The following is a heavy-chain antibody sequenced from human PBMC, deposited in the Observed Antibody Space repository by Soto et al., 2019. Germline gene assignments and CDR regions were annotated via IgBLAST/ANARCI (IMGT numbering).Heavy chain of an antibody. J-gene: IGHJ4*02. CDR2: INYSGST. CDR1: CYSILTINYY. CDR3: ARQESGYARSHDY. Sequence: SVTLSHTCPVSCYSILTINYYWSWIPQPPGNGLEWSAYINYSGSTTYNPSLKSRVTISVDTSKNQLSLQLNSVTAADTAVYYCARQESGYARSHDYWGQG. D-gene: IGHD5-12*01. V-gene: IGHV4-61*01.